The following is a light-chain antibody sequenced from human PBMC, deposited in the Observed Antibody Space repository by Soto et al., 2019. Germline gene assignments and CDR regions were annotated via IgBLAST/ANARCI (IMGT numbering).Light chain of an antibody. V-gene: IGKV1-5*03. CDR2: KAS. Sequence: DIQMTQSPSTLSGSVGDRVTITCRASQTISSWLAWYQQKPGKAPKLLIYKASTLKSGVPSRFSGSGSGTEITLTISSLQPDDFATYYCQHYYSYSEAFGQGTKVDIK. CDR3: QHYYSYSEA. CDR1: QTISSW. J-gene: IGKJ1*01.